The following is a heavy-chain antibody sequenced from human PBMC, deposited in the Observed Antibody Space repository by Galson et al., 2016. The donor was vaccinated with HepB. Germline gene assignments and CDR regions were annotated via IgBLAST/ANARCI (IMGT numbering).Heavy chain of an antibody. V-gene: IGHV3-43*01. CDR2: ISWDGVTT. D-gene: IGHD5-18*01. CDR1: GFTFDDYT. J-gene: IGHJ6*02. CDR3: AKDKNTAVESFYSGMDV. Sequence: SLRLSCAASGFTFDDYTMHWVRQAPGKGLEWVSLISWDGVTTYYADSLRGRFTISRDNSKNSLYPQMNSLTTEDTALYYCAKDKNTAVESFYSGMDVWGQGTTVTVSS.